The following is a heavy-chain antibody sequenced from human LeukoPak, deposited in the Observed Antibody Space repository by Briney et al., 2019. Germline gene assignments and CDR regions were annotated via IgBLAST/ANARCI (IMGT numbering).Heavy chain of an antibody. CDR1: GYSFTNYW. V-gene: IGHV5-51*01. CDR3: ARRRDSVVAAATGYWYFDL. D-gene: IGHD2-15*01. CDR2: IYPGDSTT. Sequence: GESLKISCKGSGYSFTNYWIAWVRQMPGKGLEWMGIIYPGDSTTKYSPSFQGQVTISADKSITTAYLQWSSPKASDTAMYYCARRRDSVVAAATGYWYFDLWGRGTLVTVSS. J-gene: IGHJ2*01.